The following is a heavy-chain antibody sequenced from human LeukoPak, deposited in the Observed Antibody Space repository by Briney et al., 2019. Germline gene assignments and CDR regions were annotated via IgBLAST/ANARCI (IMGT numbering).Heavy chain of an antibody. J-gene: IGHJ3*02. CDR3: AKDLDIGFEAFVI. Sequence: GGSLRLSCAASGFTFRHYYMNWVRLAPGKGLAWVANIREDGSDDTYEASVKGRFTISRDNARNSLFLQMNSLRAEDTAVYYCAKDLDIGFEAFVIWGQGTMVTVSS. CDR2: IREDGSDD. CDR1: GFTFRHYY. V-gene: IGHV3-7*03. D-gene: IGHD2-2*03.